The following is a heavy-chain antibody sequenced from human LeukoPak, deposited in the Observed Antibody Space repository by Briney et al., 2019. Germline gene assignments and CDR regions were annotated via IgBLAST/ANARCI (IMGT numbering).Heavy chain of an antibody. V-gene: IGHV3-23*01. J-gene: IGHJ4*02. CDR1: GFTFSSLA. CDR2: ISGSGGST. Sequence: PGGSLRLSCAASGFTFSSLAMTWVRQAPGKGLEWVSAISGSGGSTYYADSVKGRFTISRDNSKNTLYLQMNSLRAEDTAVYYCAKVADSSGYYYFDYWGQGTLVTVSS. D-gene: IGHD3-22*01. CDR3: AKVADSSGYYYFDY.